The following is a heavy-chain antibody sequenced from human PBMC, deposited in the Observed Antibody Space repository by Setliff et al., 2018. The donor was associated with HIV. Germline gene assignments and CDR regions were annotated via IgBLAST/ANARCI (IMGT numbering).Heavy chain of an antibody. J-gene: IGHJ4*02. V-gene: IGHV4-59*08. CDR3: ARRMHDYDSFWVLCRENYFDS. D-gene: IGHD3-22*01. CDR1: VGSISEYY. Sequence: SETLSLPCAGSVGSISEYYWSWIRQTPGKGLEWICYVDYSWSTNYNASLKSRINMSIDTSKVQFSLKLSSVTAADTAVYYCARRMHDYDSFWVLCRENYFDSWGRGTLVTVSS. CDR2: VDYSWST.